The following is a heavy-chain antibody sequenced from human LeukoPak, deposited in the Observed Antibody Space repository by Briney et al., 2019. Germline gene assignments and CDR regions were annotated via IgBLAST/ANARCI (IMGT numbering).Heavy chain of an antibody. CDR3: ARPPHIGSSLDY. V-gene: IGHV3-66*01. CDR1: GITFSSNY. Sequence: GGSLRLSCAASGITFSSNYMSWVRQAPGKGLEWVSIISGDDKTDYTDSVKGRFTVSKDNSRNTLYLQMNSLRVEDTAVYYCARPPHIGSSLDYWGQGTLVTVAS. CDR2: ISGDDKT. J-gene: IGHJ4*02. D-gene: IGHD1-26*01.